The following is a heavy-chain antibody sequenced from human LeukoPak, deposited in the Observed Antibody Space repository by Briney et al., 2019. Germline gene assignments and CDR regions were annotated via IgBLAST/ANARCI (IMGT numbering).Heavy chain of an antibody. CDR1: GGSISSYY. J-gene: IGHJ5*02. V-gene: IGHV4-4*07. Sequence: SETLSLTCTVSGGSISSYYWSWIRQPAGKGLEWIGRIYTSGSTNYNPSLKSRVTMSVDTSKNQFSLKLSSVTAADTAVYYCARCESSSWYIRWFDPWGQGTLVTVSS. CDR3: ARCESSSWYIRWFDP. CDR2: IYTSGST. D-gene: IGHD6-13*01.